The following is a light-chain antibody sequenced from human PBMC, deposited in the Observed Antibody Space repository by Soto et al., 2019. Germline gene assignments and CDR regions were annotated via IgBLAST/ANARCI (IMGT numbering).Light chain of an antibody. V-gene: IGKV3-20*01. CDR3: QQYCSSPLLT. CDR1: QSVSSSY. Sequence: EIVLTQSPGTLSLSPGERATLSCRASQSVSSSYLAWYQQKPGQAPRVLIYGASSRATGIPDRFSGSGSGTDFTLTISRLEPEDFAVYYCQQYCSSPLLTFGGGTKVEIK. J-gene: IGKJ4*01. CDR2: GAS.